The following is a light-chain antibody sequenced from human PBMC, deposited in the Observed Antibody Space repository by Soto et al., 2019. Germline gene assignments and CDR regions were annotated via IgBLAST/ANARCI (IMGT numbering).Light chain of an antibody. CDR3: AAWDDSLNGYV. CDR2: YGD. V-gene: IGLV1-36*01. Sequence: QAVVTQPPSVSEAPRQRVTISCSGSSSNIGNNAVNWYQQLPGKAPKLLIYYGDLLPSGVSDRFSGSKSGTSASLAISGLQSEDEADYYCAAWDDSLNGYVFGTGTKLTVL. CDR1: SSNIGNNA. J-gene: IGLJ1*01.